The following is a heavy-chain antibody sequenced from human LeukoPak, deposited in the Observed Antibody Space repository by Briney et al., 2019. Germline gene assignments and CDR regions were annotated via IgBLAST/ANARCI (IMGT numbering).Heavy chain of an antibody. V-gene: IGHV3-53*04. CDR3: ASPSTGYLNYCGMDV. CDR1: GFTVSSNY. D-gene: IGHD1-14*01. CDR2: IYSGGST. Sequence: PGGSLRLSCAASGFTVSSNYMSWVRQAPGKGLEWVSVIYSGGSTYYADSVKGRFTISRHNSKNTLYLQMNSLRAEDTAVYYCASPSTGYLNYCGMDVWGQGTTVTVSS. J-gene: IGHJ6*02.